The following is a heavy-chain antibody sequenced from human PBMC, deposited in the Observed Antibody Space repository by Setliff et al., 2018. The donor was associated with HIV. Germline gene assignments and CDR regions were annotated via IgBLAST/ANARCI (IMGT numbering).Heavy chain of an antibody. CDR3: AIDGLSYNILPGSIAYFHSGMDV. D-gene: IGHD3-9*01. J-gene: IGHJ6*02. Sequence: ASVKVSCKASGYTISAHGVSWVQHVPGHGLEWMGWISGDTGDIKYSQRFEGRLTMTTETSTNTAYMELRSLRSDDTAVYYCAIDGLSYNILPGSIAYFHSGMDVWGQGTTVTVSS. CDR1: GYTISAHG. V-gene: IGHV1-18*01. CDR2: ISGDTGDI.